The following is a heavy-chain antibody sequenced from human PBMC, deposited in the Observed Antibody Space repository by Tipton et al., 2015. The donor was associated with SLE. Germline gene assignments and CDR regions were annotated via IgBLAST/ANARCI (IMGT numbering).Heavy chain of an antibody. CDR2: IQHRGRT. CDR3: VHYNWNGYAIDS. J-gene: IGHJ4*02. Sequence: TLSLTCAVSGGSISSSNWWNWLRQPPGKGLEWIGEIQHRGRTNYNPSLKSRLTLSVDKSENQFSLKLNSVTAADTAFYYCVHYNWNGYAIDSRGQGTLVTVSS. CDR1: GGSISSSNW. D-gene: IGHD1-20*01. V-gene: IGHV4-4*02.